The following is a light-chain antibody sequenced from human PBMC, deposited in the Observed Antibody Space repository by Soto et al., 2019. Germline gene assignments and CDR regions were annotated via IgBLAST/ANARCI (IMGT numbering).Light chain of an antibody. Sequence: EIVRTQSPATLSVSPGGRATLSCRASQSISDTLAWYQQKPGQAPRLLIYGASTRATGIPARFSGSGSGTEFTLTISSLQSEDFAVYFCQQYKNWPPITFGQGTRLEIK. V-gene: IGKV3-15*01. J-gene: IGKJ5*01. CDR2: GAS. CDR1: QSISDT. CDR3: QQYKNWPPIT.